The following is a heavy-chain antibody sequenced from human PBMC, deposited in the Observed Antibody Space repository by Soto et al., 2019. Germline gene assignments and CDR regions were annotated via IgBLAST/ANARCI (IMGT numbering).Heavy chain of an antibody. CDR2: ISAGGSKT. D-gene: IGHD6-19*01. J-gene: IGHJ4*02. CDR1: GFTFNNYA. CDR3: AKRVLAGYSSGFDY. V-gene: IGHV3-23*01. Sequence: EGQLLDSGGGLVQPGGSLRLSFAASGFTFNNYAMSWVRQAPGKGLEWLGGISAGGSKTYYADSVKGRFTISRDNSRNTLSLQMNSLRDEDTALYYCAKRVLAGYSSGFDYWGQGSLVTVSS.